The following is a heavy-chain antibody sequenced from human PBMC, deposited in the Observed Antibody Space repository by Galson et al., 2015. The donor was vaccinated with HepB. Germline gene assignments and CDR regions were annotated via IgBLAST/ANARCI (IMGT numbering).Heavy chain of an antibody. CDR3: ALRDTVLVKEDQ. CDR2: IDPSDSYT. CDR1: GYSFTTYW. D-gene: IGHD3-22*01. J-gene: IGHJ4*02. V-gene: IGHV5-10-1*01. Sequence: QSGAEVKKPGESLRISCKGSGYSFTTYWITWVRQMPGKGLGWMGKIDPSDSYTNYSPSFQGHVTISVDKSISTAYLQWSSLKASDTAMYYCALRDTVLVKEDQWGQGTLVTVSS.